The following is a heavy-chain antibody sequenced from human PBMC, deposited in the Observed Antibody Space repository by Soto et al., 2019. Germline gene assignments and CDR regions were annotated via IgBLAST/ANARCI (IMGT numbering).Heavy chain of an antibody. D-gene: IGHD6-19*01. CDR3: AKDRGGSGWRFDY. CDR1: GFTFGNYA. V-gene: IGHV3-23*01. J-gene: IGHJ4*02. Sequence: VQLLESGGGLVQPGGSLRLSCAASGFTFGNYAMSWVRQAPGKGLEWVSAITTSGGSTYYADSVKGRLTISRDNSKKTLYLQMNSLRAEDTAVYYCAKDRGGSGWRFDYWGQGTLVTVSS. CDR2: ITTSGGST.